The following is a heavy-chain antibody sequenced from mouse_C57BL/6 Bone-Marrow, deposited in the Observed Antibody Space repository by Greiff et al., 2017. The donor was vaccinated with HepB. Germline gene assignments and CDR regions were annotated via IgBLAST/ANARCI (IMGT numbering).Heavy chain of an antibody. CDR2: IDPEDGET. Sequence: VHVKQSGAELVKPGASVKLSCTASGFNIKDYYMHWVKQRTEQGLEWIGRIDPEDGETKYAPKFQGKATITADTSSNTAYLQLSSLTSEDTAVYYCARSGGTVVVHWYFDVWGTGTTVTVSS. CDR1: GFNIKDYY. CDR3: ARSGGTVVVHWYFDV. V-gene: IGHV14-2*01. D-gene: IGHD1-1*01. J-gene: IGHJ1*03.